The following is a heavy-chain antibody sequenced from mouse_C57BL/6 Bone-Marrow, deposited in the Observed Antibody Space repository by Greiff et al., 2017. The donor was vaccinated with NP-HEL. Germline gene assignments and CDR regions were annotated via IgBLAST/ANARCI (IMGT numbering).Heavy chain of an antibody. CDR2: IYIGNGYT. CDR3: AREGHYYGSSYAWFAY. D-gene: IGHD1-1*01. CDR1: GYTFTSYG. J-gene: IGHJ3*01. Sequence: VQLQQSGAELVRPGSSVKMSCKTSGYTFTSYGINWVKQRPGQGLEWIGYIYIGNGYTEYNEKFKGKATLTSDTSSSTAYMQLSSLTSEDAAIYCCAREGHYYGSSYAWFAYWGQGTLVTVSA. V-gene: IGHV1-58*01.